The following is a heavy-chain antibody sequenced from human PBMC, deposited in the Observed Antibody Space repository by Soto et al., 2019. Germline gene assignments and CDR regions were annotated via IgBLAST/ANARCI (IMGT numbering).Heavy chain of an antibody. CDR3: ARGTAAIYTY. Sequence: QLVQSAAEMKQPGAAVRVSCKASGYAFTTHGFSWVRQAPGQGLEWMGWITGHKGDTKYTEKFQDRLTLTRDTSTATTYMELSNLRLDDTAIYYCARGTAAIYTYWGQGTLVTVSS. CDR1: GYAFTTHG. J-gene: IGHJ4*02. D-gene: IGHD2-2*01. CDR2: ITGHKGDT. V-gene: IGHV1-18*01.